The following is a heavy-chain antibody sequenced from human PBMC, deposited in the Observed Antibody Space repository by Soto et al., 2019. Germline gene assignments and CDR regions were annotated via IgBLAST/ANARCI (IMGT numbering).Heavy chain of an antibody. CDR1: GYTFTGYY. CDR2: INPNSGGT. V-gene: IGHV1-2*02. Sequence: QVQLVQSGAEVKKPGASVKVSCKASGYTFTGYYMHWVRQAPGQGLEWMGWINPNSGGTNYAQKFQGRVTMTRDTSISTAYMELSRLRSDDTAVYYCAIPTTVTLHYYGMDVCGQGTTVTVSS. J-gene: IGHJ6*02. D-gene: IGHD4-4*01. CDR3: AIPTTVTLHYYGMDV.